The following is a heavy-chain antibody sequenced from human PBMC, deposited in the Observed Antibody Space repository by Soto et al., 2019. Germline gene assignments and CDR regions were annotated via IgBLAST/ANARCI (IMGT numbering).Heavy chain of an antibody. J-gene: IGHJ4*02. CDR3: LGTGSNSY. D-gene: IGHD1-26*01. Sequence: EVQLVESGGGYVQPGGSLRLSCAASGFTFSHHWMHWVRQAPGKGLVWVSRFNTDGSTTTYADSVKGRFTISRDNAKNTFHLQINSLRAEDTAIYYCLGTGSNSYWGQGTLVTVSS. V-gene: IGHV3-74*01. CDR2: FNTDGSTT. CDR1: GFTFSHHW.